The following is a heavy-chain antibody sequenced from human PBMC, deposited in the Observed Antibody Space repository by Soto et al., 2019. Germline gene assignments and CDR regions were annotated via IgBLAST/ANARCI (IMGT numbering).Heavy chain of an antibody. J-gene: IGHJ4*02. V-gene: IGHV1-3*01. CDR1: GYTFTSYA. CDR2: INAGNGNT. Sequence: ASVKVSCKASGYTFTSYAMHWVRLAPGQRLEWMGWINAGNGNTKYSQKFQGRVTITRDTSASTAYMELSSLRSEDTAVYYCARSPDSGSYPLPFDYWGQGTLVTVSS. CDR3: ARSPDSGSYPLPFDY. D-gene: IGHD1-26*01.